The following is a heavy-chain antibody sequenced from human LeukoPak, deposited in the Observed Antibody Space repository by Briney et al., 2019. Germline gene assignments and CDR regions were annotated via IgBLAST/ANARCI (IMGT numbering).Heavy chain of an antibody. D-gene: IGHD3-16*01. J-gene: IGHJ6*02. CDR1: GFTFSSYA. CDR3: ARDRRIGGRYYYYGMDV. V-gene: IGHV3-30*04. Sequence: GGSLRLSCAASGFTFSSYAMHWVRQAPGKGLEWVAVISYDGSNKYYADSVKGRFTISRDNSKNTLYLQMNSLRAEDTAVYYCARDRRIGGRYYYYGMDVWGQGTTVTVSS. CDR2: ISYDGSNK.